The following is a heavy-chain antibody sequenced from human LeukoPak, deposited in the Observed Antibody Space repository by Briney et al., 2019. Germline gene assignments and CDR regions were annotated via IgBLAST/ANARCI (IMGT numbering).Heavy chain of an antibody. CDR2: INPNSGGT. J-gene: IGHJ3*02. CDR1: GYTFTGYY. D-gene: IGHD4-17*01. V-gene: IGHV1-2*02. CDR3: ARSMTTVTTLSDLDAFDI. Sequence: ASVKVSCKASGYTFTGYYMQWVRQAPGQGLEWMGWINPNSGGTNYAQKCQGRVTMTRDTSISTAYMEMSRLRSDDTAAYYCARSMTTVTTLSDLDAFDIWGQGTMVTVSS.